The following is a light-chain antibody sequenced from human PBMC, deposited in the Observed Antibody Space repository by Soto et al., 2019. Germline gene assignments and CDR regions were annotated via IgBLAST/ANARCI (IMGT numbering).Light chain of an antibody. Sequence: QSALTPPASVSGCPGQSISISCTGTCSDVGGYNYVSWYQQHPGKAPKLMIYDVSNRPSGVSNRFSGSKSGNTASLTISGLQAEDEADYYCSSYTSSSTLYVFGTGTKVTVL. V-gene: IGLV2-14*01. CDR1: CSDVGGYNY. CDR3: SSYTSSSTLYV. CDR2: DVS. J-gene: IGLJ1*01.